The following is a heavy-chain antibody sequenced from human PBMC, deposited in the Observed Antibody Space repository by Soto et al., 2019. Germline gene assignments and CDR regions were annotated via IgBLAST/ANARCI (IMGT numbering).Heavy chain of an antibody. CDR1: GGTFNTYT. CDR2: FIPILDMA. Sequence: QVQVVQSGAEVKKPESSVKVSCKPSGGTFNTYTVNWVRLAPGHGLEWMGRFIPILDMANYAQKFQDRVTITADRSTFTAYMELNSLTPHDTAVYYCAITYCRDNSCPRDFDFWGPGTRVTVSS. J-gene: IGHJ4*02. CDR3: AITYCRDNSCPRDFDF. V-gene: IGHV1-69*02. D-gene: IGHD2-21*01.